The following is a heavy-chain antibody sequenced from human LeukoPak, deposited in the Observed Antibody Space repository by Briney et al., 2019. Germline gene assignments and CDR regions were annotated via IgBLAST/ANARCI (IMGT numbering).Heavy chain of an antibody. J-gene: IGHJ4*02. CDR2: INTDSRTI. Sequence: GGSLRLSCAASGFTFSDYSMDWVRQAPGKGLEWISYINTDSRTIKYADSVKGRFTISRDNAKNSLFLQMNSLRAEDTAVYYCARDRGTNGINDRGYFDYWGQGTLVTVSS. CDR3: ARDRGTNGINDRGYFDY. D-gene: IGHD1-1*01. V-gene: IGHV3-48*04. CDR1: GFTFSDYS.